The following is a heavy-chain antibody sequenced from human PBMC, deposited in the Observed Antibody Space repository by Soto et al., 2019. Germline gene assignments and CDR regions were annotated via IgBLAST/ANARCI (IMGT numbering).Heavy chain of an antibody. Sequence: EVLLLESGGGLVQPVGSLRLSCAASGFTFSSYAMSWVRQDPGKGLERVSAISGSGGSTYYADTVKGRFTISRDKSKNALDQQMNSLSTGDTAVYYCAKHQLELRALVSWVEDPMITFSS. CDR3: AKHQLELRALVS. CDR2: ISGSGGST. J-gene: IGHJ1*01. CDR1: GFTFSSYA. D-gene: IGHD1-7*01. V-gene: IGHV3-23*01.